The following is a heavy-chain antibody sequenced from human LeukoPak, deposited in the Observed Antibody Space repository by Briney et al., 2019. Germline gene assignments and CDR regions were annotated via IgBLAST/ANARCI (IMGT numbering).Heavy chain of an antibody. CDR1: GGSIWSSDYY. CDR2: ISDGGST. J-gene: IGHJ3*02. CDR3: VRHCCSAPSKRTFDI. D-gene: IGHD2-15*01. Sequence: SETLSLTCTVSGGSIWSSDYYWGCIRQFPGKGLEWIRTISDGGSTYYNPSLKSRVIISVDTSKNQFSLKLSSVTAADTAVYYCVRHCCSAPSKRTFDIWGQGTLVTVSS. V-gene: IGHV4-39*01.